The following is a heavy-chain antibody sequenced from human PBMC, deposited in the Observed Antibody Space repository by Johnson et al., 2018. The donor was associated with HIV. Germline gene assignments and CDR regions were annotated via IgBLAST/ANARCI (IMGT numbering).Heavy chain of an antibody. D-gene: IGHD3-22*01. CDR2: ISYDGSNK. J-gene: IGHJ3*02. CDR1: GFSFSSYG. Sequence: QVQLVESGGGVVQPGGSLRLSCVASGFSFSSYGTHWVRQAPGKGLEWVAVISYDGSNKYYADSVKGRFTISRDNSKNTLYLQMNSLRAEDTAVYYCARDSDSLYAFDIWGQGTMVTVSS. CDR3: ARDSDSLYAFDI. V-gene: IGHV3-30*19.